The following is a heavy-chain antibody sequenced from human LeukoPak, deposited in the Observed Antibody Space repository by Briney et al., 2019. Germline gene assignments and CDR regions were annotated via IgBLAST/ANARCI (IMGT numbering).Heavy chain of an antibody. J-gene: IGHJ4*02. CDR1: GGSFSGYY. Sequence: SETLSLTCAVYGGSFSGYYWSWIRQPPGKGLEWIGEINHSGSTNYNPSLKSRVTISVDTSKNQFSLKLSSVTAADTAVYYCAGNPWYSSGWYGHDYWGQGTLVTVSP. CDR3: AGNPWYSSGWYGHDY. CDR2: INHSGST. V-gene: IGHV4-34*01. D-gene: IGHD6-19*01.